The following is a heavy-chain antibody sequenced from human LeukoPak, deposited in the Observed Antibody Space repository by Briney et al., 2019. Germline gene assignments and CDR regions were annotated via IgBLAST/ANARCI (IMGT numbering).Heavy chain of an antibody. CDR2: ISGSSGST. V-gene: IGHV3-23*01. D-gene: IGHD3-10*01. Sequence: GGSLRLSCAASGFTFSSYAMSWVRQAPGKGLEWVSGISGSSGSTYYADSVKGWFTISRDNSKNTLYLQMNSLTAEDTAVYYCAKDQRIYYGSGSPPDYWGQGTLVTVSS. J-gene: IGHJ4*02. CDR3: AKDQRIYYGSGSPPDY. CDR1: GFTFSSYA.